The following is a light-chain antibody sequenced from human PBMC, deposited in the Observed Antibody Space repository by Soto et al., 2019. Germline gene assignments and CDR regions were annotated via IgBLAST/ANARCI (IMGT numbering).Light chain of an antibody. CDR1: SSDVGGSNH. CDR3: SSYATSSTLVL. CDR2: DVN. V-gene: IGLV2-14*01. J-gene: IGLJ3*02. Sequence: QSALTQPASVSGSPGQSITISCTGTSSDVGGSNHVSWYQQHPGKAPKLMIFDVNSRPSGVSNRFSGSKSGNTASLSISGLQAEDEAEYYCSSYATSSTLVLFGVGTKLTVL.